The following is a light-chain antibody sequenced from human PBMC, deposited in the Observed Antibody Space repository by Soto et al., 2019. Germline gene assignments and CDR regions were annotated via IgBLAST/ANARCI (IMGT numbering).Light chain of an antibody. CDR2: EVN. V-gene: IGLV2-8*01. CDR1: SSDVGGYDY. CDR3: SSYAGSNNLV. J-gene: IGLJ3*02. Sequence: QSVLTQPPSASGSPGQSVTISRTGTSSDVGGYDYVSWYQHHPGKAPKLMIYEVNKRPSGVPDRFSGSKSGNTASLTVSGLQAEDEADYYCSSYAGSNNLVFGGGTKVTVL.